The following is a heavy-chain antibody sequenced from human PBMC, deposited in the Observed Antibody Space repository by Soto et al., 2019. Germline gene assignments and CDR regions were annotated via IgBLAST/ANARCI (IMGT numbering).Heavy chain of an antibody. V-gene: IGHV3-23*01. D-gene: IGHD2-2*03. CDR2: IYGGGNGP. J-gene: IGHJ4*02. CDR1: GFTFSDFA. CDR3: AKMEGMDPWAYSFDY. Sequence: EAQVLESGGGLVQPGGSLRLSCAATGFTFSDFAMSWVRQAPGKGLEWVSRIYGGGNGPHYADSVKGRVTISRDHSKNTLYLQMNSLRAEDTAVYYCAKMEGMDPWAYSFDYWGQGTLVTVSS.